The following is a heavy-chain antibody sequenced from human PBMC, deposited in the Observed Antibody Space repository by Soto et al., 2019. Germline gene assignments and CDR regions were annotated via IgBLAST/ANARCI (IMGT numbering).Heavy chain of an antibody. V-gene: IGHV4-30-4*01. J-gene: IGHJ4*02. CDR3: ARGPSGDKVDS. D-gene: IGHD7-27*01. CDR2: IYNGAST. Sequence: RLRQSPDMCLEWIGHIYNGASTYNNPSLESRLTMSVDTSQNQLSLTLSSVSAADTAVYYCARGPSGDKVDSWGQGTFVT.